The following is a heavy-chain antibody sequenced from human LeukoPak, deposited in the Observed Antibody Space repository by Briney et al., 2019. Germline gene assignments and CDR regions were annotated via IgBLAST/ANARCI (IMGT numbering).Heavy chain of an antibody. CDR1: GGSISSSSYY. CDR2: IYYSGST. CDR3: ARQEQQLVDY. J-gene: IGHJ4*02. Sequence: SETLSLTCTVSGGSISSSSYYWGWIRQPPGKGLEWIGSIYYSGSTYYNPSLKSRVTISVDTSKNQFSLELSSVTAADTAVYYCARQEQQLVDYWGQGTLVTVSS. D-gene: IGHD6-13*01. V-gene: IGHV4-39*01.